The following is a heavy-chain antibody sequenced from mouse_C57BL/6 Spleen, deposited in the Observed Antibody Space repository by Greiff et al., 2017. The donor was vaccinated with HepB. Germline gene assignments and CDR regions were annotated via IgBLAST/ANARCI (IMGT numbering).Heavy chain of an antibody. CDR3: ARWGDGGFAY. V-gene: IGHV1-52*01. J-gene: IGHJ3*01. CDR2: IDPSDSET. CDR1: GYTFTSYW. D-gene: IGHD3-3*01. Sequence: QVQLQQPGAELVRPGSSVKLSCKASGYTFTSYWMHWVKQRPIQGLEWIGNIDPSDSETHYNQKFKDKATLTVDKSSSTAYMQLSSLTYEDSAVYYCARWGDGGFAYWGQGTLVTVSA.